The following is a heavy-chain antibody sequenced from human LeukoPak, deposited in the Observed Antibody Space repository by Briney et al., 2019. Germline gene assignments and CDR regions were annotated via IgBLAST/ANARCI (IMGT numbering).Heavy chain of an antibody. D-gene: IGHD6-13*01. Sequence: GGSLRLSCAASGFTFSSYAMHWVRQAPGKGLEWGAVISYDGSNKYYADSVKGRFTISRDNSKNTLYLQMNSLRAEDTAVYYCARDPEYIAAAGYFDYWGQGTLVTVSS. CDR1: GFTFSSYA. CDR3: ARDPEYIAAAGYFDY. J-gene: IGHJ4*02. CDR2: ISYDGSNK. V-gene: IGHV3-30*04.